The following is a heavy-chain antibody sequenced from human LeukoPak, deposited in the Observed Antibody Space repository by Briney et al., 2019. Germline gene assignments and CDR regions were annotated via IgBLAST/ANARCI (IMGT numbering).Heavy chain of an antibody. J-gene: IGHJ4*02. V-gene: IGHV3-33*06. CDR2: IWYDGSNK. Sequence: PGRSLRLSCAASGFTFSSYGMHWVRQAPGKGLEWVAVIWYDGSNKYYADSVKGRFTISRDNSKNTLYLQMNSLRAEDTAVYYCAKDDLGYYDSSGYEFDYWGQETLVTVSS. D-gene: IGHD3-22*01. CDR1: GFTFSSYG. CDR3: AKDDLGYYDSSGYEFDY.